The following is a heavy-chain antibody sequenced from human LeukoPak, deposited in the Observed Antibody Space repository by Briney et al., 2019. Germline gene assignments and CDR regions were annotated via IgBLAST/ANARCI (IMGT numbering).Heavy chain of an antibody. CDR3: ARGSGFLEWLLPHNWFDP. CDR2: ISYDGSNK. J-gene: IGHJ5*02. V-gene: IGHV3-30-3*01. Sequence: GGSLRLSCAASGFTFNNYAMSWVRQAPGKGLEWVAVISYDGSNKYYADSVKGRFTISRDNSKNTLYLQMNSLRAEDTAVYYCARGSGFLEWLLPHNWFDPWGQGTLVTVSS. CDR1: GFTFNNYA. D-gene: IGHD3-3*01.